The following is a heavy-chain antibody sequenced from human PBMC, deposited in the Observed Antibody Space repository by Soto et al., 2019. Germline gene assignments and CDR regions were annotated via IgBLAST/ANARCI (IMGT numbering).Heavy chain of an antibody. V-gene: IGHV4-31*02. CDR3: AREGSVASRPAFAY. CDR2: IYYSGTT. D-gene: IGHD5-12*01. J-gene: IGHJ4*02. Sequence: PEKGLEWIGYIYYSGTTSYNPSLKTRLTISIDTSKNQFSLELRSVTAADTAMYYCAREGSVASRPAFAYWGQGTLVTVSS.